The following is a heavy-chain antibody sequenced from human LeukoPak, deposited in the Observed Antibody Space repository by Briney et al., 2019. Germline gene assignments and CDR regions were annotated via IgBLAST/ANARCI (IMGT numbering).Heavy chain of an antibody. CDR1: GFTFSSYA. CDR3: ARDGPTIVSSSWSEVVGRWLQPTTIDAFDI. D-gene: IGHD6-13*01. J-gene: IGHJ3*02. CDR2: ISYDGSNK. V-gene: IGHV3-30*04. Sequence: GRSLRLSCAASGFTFSSYAMHWVRQAPGKGLEWVAVISYDGSNKYYADSVKGRFTISRDNSKNTLYLQMNSLRAEDTAVYYCARDGPTIVSSSWSEVVGRWLQPTTIDAFDIWGQGTMVTVSS.